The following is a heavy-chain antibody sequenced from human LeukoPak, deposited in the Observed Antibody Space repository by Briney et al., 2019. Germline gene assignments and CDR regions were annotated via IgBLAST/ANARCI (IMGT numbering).Heavy chain of an antibody. CDR2: IYYSGST. CDR3: ARGLTGDRYPGGYFNL. CDR1: GGSISSYY. V-gene: IGHV4-59*01. J-gene: IGHJ2*01. Sequence: SEALSLTCTVSGGSISSYYWSWIRQPPGKGLEWIGYIYYSGSTNYNPSLKSRVTISVDTSKNQFSLKLSSVTAADTAVYYCARGLTGDRYPGGYFNLWGRGTLVTVSS. D-gene: IGHD7-27*01.